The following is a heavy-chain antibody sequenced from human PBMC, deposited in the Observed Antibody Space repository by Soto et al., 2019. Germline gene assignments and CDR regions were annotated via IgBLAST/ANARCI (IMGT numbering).Heavy chain of an antibody. Sequence: GESLKISCKGSGYSFTSYWIGWVRQMPGKGLEWMGIIYPGDSDTRYSPSFQGQVTNSADKSISTAYLQWSSLKASDTAMYYCAFSRGVSDILTGYSEGAFDIWGQGTMVTVSS. V-gene: IGHV5-51*01. D-gene: IGHD3-9*01. CDR2: IYPGDSDT. CDR3: AFSRGVSDILTGYSEGAFDI. J-gene: IGHJ3*02. CDR1: GYSFTSYW.